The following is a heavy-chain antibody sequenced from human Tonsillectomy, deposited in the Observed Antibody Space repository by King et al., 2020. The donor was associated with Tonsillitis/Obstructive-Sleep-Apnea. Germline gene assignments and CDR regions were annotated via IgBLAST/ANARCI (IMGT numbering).Heavy chain of an antibody. V-gene: IGHV3-33*01. CDR2: IWYDGSNK. J-gene: IGHJ6*03. D-gene: IGHD4-11*01. Sequence: VQMVESGGGVVQPGRSLTLSCAASGFIFSNHGTHWVRQAPGKGLEWGAVIWYDGSNKNHADSVKGRLTISRDNSKNTLYLKMNSLRAEDTAVYYCARNTVNYYYYYMDVWGKGTTVTVSS. CDR1: GFIFSNHG. CDR3: ARNTVNYYYYYMDV.